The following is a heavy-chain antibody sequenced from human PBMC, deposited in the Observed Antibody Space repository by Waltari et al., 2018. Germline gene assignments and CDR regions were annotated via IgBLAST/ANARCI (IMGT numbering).Heavy chain of an antibody. CDR1: GFTFGDYA. CDR3: TRDYGDYGNYYYGMDV. J-gene: IGHJ6*02. Sequence: EVQLVESGGGLVQPGRSLRLSCTASGFTFGDYAMSWVRQAPGKGLEWVGCIRSKAYGGTTEYAASVKGRFTISRDDSKSIAYLQMNSLKTEDTAVYYCTRDYGDYGNYYYGMDVWGQGTTVTVSS. CDR2: IRSKAYGGTT. D-gene: IGHD4-17*01. V-gene: IGHV3-49*04.